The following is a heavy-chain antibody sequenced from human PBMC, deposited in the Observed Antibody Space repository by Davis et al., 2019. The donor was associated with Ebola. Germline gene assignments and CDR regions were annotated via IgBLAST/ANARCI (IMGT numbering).Heavy chain of an antibody. CDR2: IYYSGNA. CDR1: GGSISSGDYY. V-gene: IGHV4-30-4*02. CDR3: ARDIAVYSYGEYYYYYGMDV. J-gene: IGHJ6*04. Sequence: MPSETLSLTCTVSGGSISSGDYYWSWIRQPPGKGLEWIGYIYYSGNAYYNPSLKSRVTISVDTSKNQFSLKLSSVTAADTAVYYCARDIAVYSYGEYYYYYGMDVWGKGTTVTVSS. D-gene: IGHD5-18*01.